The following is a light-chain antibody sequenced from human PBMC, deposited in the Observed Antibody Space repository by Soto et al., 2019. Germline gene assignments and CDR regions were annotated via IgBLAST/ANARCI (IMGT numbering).Light chain of an antibody. CDR3: QQRSVPFT. J-gene: IGKJ3*01. CDR1: QNIRTY. CDR2: DAY. Sequence: EIVLTQSPATLSLSPGERATLSCRATQNIRTYLAWYQQKPGQAPRLLIYDAYKRATGIPARFHGSGSGTDFTLTISSLQPEDFAVYSCQQRSVPFTFGPGTKVDIK. V-gene: IGKV3-11*01.